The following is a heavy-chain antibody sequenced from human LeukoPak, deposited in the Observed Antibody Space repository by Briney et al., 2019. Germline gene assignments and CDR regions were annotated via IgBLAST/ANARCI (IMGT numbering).Heavy chain of an antibody. Sequence: SETLSLTCTVSGYSISSGYFWGWIRQPPGQGLECIGTIYHSGSTYYNPSLKSRVTISVDTSKNQFSLKLSSVTAADTAVYYCAGGWLGYCSSTSCYRDYWGQGTLVTVSS. D-gene: IGHD2-2*02. V-gene: IGHV4-38-2*02. CDR2: IYHSGST. CDR1: GYSISSGYF. J-gene: IGHJ4*02. CDR3: AGGWLGYCSSTSCYRDY.